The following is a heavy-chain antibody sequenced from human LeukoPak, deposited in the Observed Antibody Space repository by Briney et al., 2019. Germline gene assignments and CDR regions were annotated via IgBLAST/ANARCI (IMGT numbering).Heavy chain of an antibody. J-gene: IGHJ4*02. CDR3: AKDRDYYDSSGLFDY. Sequence: GGSLRLSCAASGFTFSSYSMNWVRQAPGKGLEWVSAISGSGGSTYFADSVKGRFTISRDDSKSTLYLQMNSLRAEDTALYYCAKDRDYYDSSGLFDYWGQGTLVTVSS. D-gene: IGHD3-22*01. CDR2: ISGSGGST. CDR1: GFTFSSYS. V-gene: IGHV3-23*01.